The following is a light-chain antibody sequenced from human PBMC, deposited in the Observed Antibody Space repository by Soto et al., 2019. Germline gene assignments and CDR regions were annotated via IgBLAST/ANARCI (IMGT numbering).Light chain of an antibody. J-gene: IGKJ1*01. V-gene: IGKV1-5*01. Sequence: DIQMTQSPSTLSASVGDRVTITCRASQSVSTWLAWYQQKPGKAPKVPIFDASTLESGVPSRFSGSGSGTEFTLTIRSLQPDDFATYYCQQYIDYPGTFGQGTKVEIK. CDR1: QSVSTW. CDR2: DAS. CDR3: QQYIDYPGT.